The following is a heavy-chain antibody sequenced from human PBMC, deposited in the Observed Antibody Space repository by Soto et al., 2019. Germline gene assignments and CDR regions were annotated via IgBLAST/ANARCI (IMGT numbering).Heavy chain of an antibody. D-gene: IGHD3-10*01. CDR2: ISSSSSYI. V-gene: IGHV3-21*01. J-gene: IGHJ4*02. CDR1: GFTFSSYS. Sequence: GGSLRLSCAASGFTFSSYSMNWVRQAPGKGLEWVSSISSSSSYIYYADSVKGRFTISRDNAKNSLYLQMNSLRAEDTAVYYCARAKSGYYYGSGSYIDYWGQGTLVTVSS. CDR3: ARAKSGYYYGSGSYIDY.